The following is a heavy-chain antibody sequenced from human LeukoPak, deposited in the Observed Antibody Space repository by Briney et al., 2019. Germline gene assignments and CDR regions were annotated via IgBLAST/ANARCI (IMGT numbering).Heavy chain of an antibody. Sequence: GGSLRLSCAACGFRFTSYAMNGLRQAPGKGPEWISSISADGKYIYYADSVKGRFTISGDDANNSLSLQMNNLRAEDTALYHCARDPFGAAHYWFDPWGQGTLVIVSS. V-gene: IGHV3-21*01. J-gene: IGHJ5*02. CDR1: GFRFTSYA. CDR3: ARDPFGAAHYWFDP. D-gene: IGHD3-3*01. CDR2: ISADGKYI.